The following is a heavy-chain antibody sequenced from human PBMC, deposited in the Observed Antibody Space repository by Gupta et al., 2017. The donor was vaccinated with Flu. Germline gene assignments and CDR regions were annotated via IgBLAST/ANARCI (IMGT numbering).Heavy chain of an antibody. D-gene: IGHD4-17*01. CDR1: GFTLSHFL. CDR2: INRDGSVI. V-gene: IGHV3-7*01. Sequence: EVQLVESGGGLVQPGGSLRLSCGASGFTLSHFLMGWVRQAPGKGPELVANINRDGSVINYMDFVRGRFTISKDNAKNAVYFQMNSLRVDDTAVYYCARDVGSGDYDSWGQGTLVTVSS. CDR3: ARDVGSGDYDS. J-gene: IGHJ5*01.